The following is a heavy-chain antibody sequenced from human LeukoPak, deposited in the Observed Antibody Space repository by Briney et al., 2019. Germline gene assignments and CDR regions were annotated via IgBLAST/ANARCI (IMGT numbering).Heavy chain of an antibody. CDR2: INHSGST. CDR3: ARSQRAGYNVYHFDY. J-gene: IGHJ4*02. Sequence: SETLSLTCAVYGGSFSGYYWSWIRQPPGKGLEWIGEINHSGSTNYNPSLKSRVTISVDTSKNQFSLKLSSVTAADTAVYYCARSQRAGYNVYHFDYWGQGTLVTVSS. CDR1: GGSFSGYY. D-gene: IGHD5-24*01. V-gene: IGHV4-34*01.